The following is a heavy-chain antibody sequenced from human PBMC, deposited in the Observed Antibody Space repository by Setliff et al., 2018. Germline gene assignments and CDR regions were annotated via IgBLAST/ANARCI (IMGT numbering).Heavy chain of an antibody. Sequence: PSETLSLTCTVSGDSISSGDYFWSWIRQPPGKGLEWIEYIYHSGSAYYNPSLKSRVTMSVDTSKNQFSLHLTSVTAADTAVYYCAREVGTSTSSDAFDVWGQGMMVTVS. J-gene: IGHJ3*01. V-gene: IGHV4-30-4*08. CDR2: IYHSGSA. CDR3: AREVGTSTSSDAFDV. CDR1: GDSISSGDYF. D-gene: IGHD1-26*01.